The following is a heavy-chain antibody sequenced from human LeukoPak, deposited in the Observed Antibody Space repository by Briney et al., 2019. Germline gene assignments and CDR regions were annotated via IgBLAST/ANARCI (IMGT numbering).Heavy chain of an antibody. CDR1: GGSFSGYY. CDR2: INHSGST. D-gene: IGHD3-9*01. Sequence: NPSETLSLTCAVYGGSFSGYYWSWIRQPPGKGLEWIGEINHSGSTNYNPSLKSRVTISVDTSKNQFSLKLSSVTAADTAVYYCARGPGTPYYDILTGYYAFDYWGQGTLVTVSP. J-gene: IGHJ4*02. V-gene: IGHV4-34*01. CDR3: ARGPGTPYYDILTGYYAFDY.